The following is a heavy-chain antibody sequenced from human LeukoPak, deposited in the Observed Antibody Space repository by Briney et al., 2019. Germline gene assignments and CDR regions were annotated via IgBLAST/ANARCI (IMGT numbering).Heavy chain of an antibody. D-gene: IGHD3-10*01. Sequence: SETLSLTCTVSGGSIRSSYYYWGWIRQPPGKGLEWIGSIYDSGSTYYNPSLKSRVTISVDTSKNQFSLKLSSVTAADTAVYYCARGSITMVRGVMNWFDPWGQGTLVTVSS. CDR1: GGSIRSSYYY. V-gene: IGHV4-39*07. CDR3: ARGSITMVRGVMNWFDP. J-gene: IGHJ5*02. CDR2: IYDSGST.